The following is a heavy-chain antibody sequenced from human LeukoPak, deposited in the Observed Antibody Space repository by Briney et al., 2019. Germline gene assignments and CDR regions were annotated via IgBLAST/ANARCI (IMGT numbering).Heavy chain of an antibody. V-gene: IGHV4-30-4*01. CDR3: ASAYSNYTLDYYYYGMDV. CDR1: GGSVSSGDYY. Sequence: SETLSLTCTVSGGSVSSGDYYWSWIRQPPGKGLEWIGYIYYSGSTYYNPSLKSRVTISVDTSKNQFSLKLSSVTAADTAVYYCASAYSNYTLDYYYYGMDVRGQGTTVTVSS. J-gene: IGHJ6*02. D-gene: IGHD4-11*01. CDR2: IYYSGST.